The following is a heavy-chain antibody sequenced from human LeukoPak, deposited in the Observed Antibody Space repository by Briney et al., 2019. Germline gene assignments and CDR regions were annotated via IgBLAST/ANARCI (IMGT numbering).Heavy chain of an antibody. CDR2: ISAYNGNT. CDR1: GYTFTSYG. V-gene: IGHV1-18*01. Sequence: GASVSVSCKASGYTFTSYGISWVRQAPGQGLEWMGWISAYNGNTNYAHKLQGRVTMTTDTSTSTAYMELRSLRSDDTAVYYCARDGVNYDFWSGYPVCWGQGTLVTVSS. CDR3: ARDGVNYDFWSGYPVC. D-gene: IGHD3-3*01. J-gene: IGHJ4*02.